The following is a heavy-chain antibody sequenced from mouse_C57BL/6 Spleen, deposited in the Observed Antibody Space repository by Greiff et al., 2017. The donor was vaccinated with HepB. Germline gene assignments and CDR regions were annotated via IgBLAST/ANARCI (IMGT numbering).Heavy chain of an antibody. J-gene: IGHJ4*01. V-gene: IGHV1-54*01. CDR1: GYAFTNYL. CDR2: INPGSGGT. CDR3: AREAVVGRYAMDY. Sequence: QVQLQQSGAELVRPGTSVKVSCKASGYAFTNYLIEWVKQRPGQGLEWIGVINPGSGGTNYNEKFKGKATLTADKSSSTAYMQLSSLTSEDSAVYCCAREAVVGRYAMDYWGQGTSVTVSS. D-gene: IGHD1-1*01.